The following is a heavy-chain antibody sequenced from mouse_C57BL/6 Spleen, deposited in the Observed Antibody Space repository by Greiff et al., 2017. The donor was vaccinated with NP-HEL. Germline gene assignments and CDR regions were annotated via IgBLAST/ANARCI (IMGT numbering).Heavy chain of an antibody. CDR2: ISYDGSN. Sequence: EVKLVESGPGLVKPSQSLSLTCSVTGYSITSGYYWNWIRQFPGNNLEWMGYISYDGSNNYNPSLKNRISITRDTSKNQFFLKLNSVTTEDTATYYCARVSDGYYAWFAYWGQGTLVTVSA. D-gene: IGHD2-3*01. V-gene: IGHV3-6*01. CDR3: ARVSDGYYAWFAY. J-gene: IGHJ3*01. CDR1: GYSITSGYY.